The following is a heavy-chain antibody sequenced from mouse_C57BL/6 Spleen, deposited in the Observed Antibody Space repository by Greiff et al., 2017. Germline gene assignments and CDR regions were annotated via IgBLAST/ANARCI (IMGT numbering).Heavy chain of an antibody. V-gene: IGHV6-3*01. CDR3: TELRPFAY. CDR1: GFTFSNYW. CDR2: IRLKSDNYAT. Sequence: EVQRVESGGGLVQPGGSMKLSCVASGFTFSNYWMNWVRQSPEKGLEWVAQIRLKSDNYATHYAESGKGRFSISRSDSKSSVYLQMNNLRADVSGIYYCTELRPFAYWGQGTLVTVSA. J-gene: IGHJ3*01. D-gene: IGHD2-4*01.